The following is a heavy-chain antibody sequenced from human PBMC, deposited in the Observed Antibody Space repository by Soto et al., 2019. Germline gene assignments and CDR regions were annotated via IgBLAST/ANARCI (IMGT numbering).Heavy chain of an antibody. V-gene: IGHV4-30-2*01. D-gene: IGHD5-12*01. J-gene: IGHJ4*02. CDR1: GGSINSGDYS. CDR2: IYHTGTT. Sequence: SETLSLTCTVSGGSINSGDYSWTWIRQPPGKGLEWIGYIYHTGTTYYNMSLKSRVTISVDRSKNQFSLKLSSVTAADTAVYYCASGARRDGYNDFDYWGQGTLVTVSS. CDR3: ASGARRDGYNDFDY.